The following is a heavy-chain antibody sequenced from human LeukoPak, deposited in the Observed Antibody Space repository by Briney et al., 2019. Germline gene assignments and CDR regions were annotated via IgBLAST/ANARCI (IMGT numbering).Heavy chain of an antibody. D-gene: IGHD5-18*01. CDR3: ARELWIQLWLQVQGYFDY. CDR2: ISGYNGNT. V-gene: IGHV1-18*01. J-gene: IGHJ4*02. CDR1: GYTFTSYA. Sequence: ASVKVSCKASGYTFTSYAMNWVRQAPGQGLEWMGWISGYNGNTNYAQKVQGRVTMTTDTSTSTAYMELRSLRSDDTAVYYCARELWIQLWLQVQGYFDYWGQGTLVTVSS.